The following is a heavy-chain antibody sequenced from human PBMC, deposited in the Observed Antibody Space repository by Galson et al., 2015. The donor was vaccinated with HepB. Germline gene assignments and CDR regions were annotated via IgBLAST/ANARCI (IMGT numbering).Heavy chain of an antibody. CDR2: MNPNSGNT. D-gene: IGHD3-3*01. J-gene: IGHJ4*02. CDR3: ARVANGYDFWSGNFDY. CDR1: GYTFTSYD. V-gene: IGHV1-8*01. Sequence: SVKVSCKASGYTFTSYDINWVRQATGQGLEWMGWMNPNSGNTGYAQKFQGRVTMTRNTSISTAYMELSSLRSEDTAVYYCARVANGYDFWSGNFDYWGQGTLVTVSS.